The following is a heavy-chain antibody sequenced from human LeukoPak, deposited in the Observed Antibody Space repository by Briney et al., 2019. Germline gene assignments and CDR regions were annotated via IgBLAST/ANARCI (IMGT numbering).Heavy chain of an antibody. D-gene: IGHD3-22*01. CDR2: IIPIFGTA. J-gene: IGHJ3*02. Sequence: GASVKVSCKASGGTFSSYAISWVRQAPGQGLEWMGGIIPIFGTANYAQKFQGRVTITTDESTSTAYMELSSLRSEDTAVYYCAREEQNYYDSSGSEAVAFDIWGQGTMVTVSS. V-gene: IGHV1-69*05. CDR3: AREEQNYYDSSGSEAVAFDI. CDR1: GGTFSSYA.